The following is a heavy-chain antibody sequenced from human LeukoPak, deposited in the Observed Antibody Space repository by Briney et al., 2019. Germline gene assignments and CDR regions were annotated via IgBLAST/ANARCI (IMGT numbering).Heavy chain of an antibody. J-gene: IGHJ4*02. CDR1: GFTFSTYG. CDR2: ISGSGGSR. CDR3: KEVDY. Sequence: GGTLRLSCAASGFTFSTYGMSWVRQAPGKGLEWVSGISGSGGSRFYTDSVKGRFTISRDNSKNTLYLQMNSLRVEDTAVYYCKEVDYWGQGTLVTVSS. V-gene: IGHV3-23*01.